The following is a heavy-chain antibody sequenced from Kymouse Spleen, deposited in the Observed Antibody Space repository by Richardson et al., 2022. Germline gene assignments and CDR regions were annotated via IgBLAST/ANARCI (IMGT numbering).Heavy chain of an antibody. CDR3: ARQEYYGSGSYFDY. D-gene: IGHD3-10*01. V-gene: IGHV4-39*01. CDR2: IYYSGST. Sequence: QLQLQESGPGLVKPSETLSLTCTVSGGSISSSSYYWGWIRQPPGKGLEWIGSIYYSGSTYYNPSLKSRVTISVDTSKNQFSLKLSSVTAADTAVYYCARQEYYGSGSYFDYWGQGTLVTVSS. CDR1: GGSISSSSYY. J-gene: IGHJ4*02.